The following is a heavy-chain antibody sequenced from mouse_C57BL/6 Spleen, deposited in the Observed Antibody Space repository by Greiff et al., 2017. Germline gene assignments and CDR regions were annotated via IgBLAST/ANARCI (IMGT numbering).Heavy chain of an antibody. Sequence: VQLQQSGGDLVKPGGSLKLSCAASGFTFSSYGMSWVRQTPDKRLEWVATISSGGSYTYYPDSVKGRFTISRDNAKNTLYLQMGSLKSEDTAMYYCARQPTAQATLDYWGQGTTLTVSS. CDR1: GFTFSSYG. CDR2: ISSGGSYT. D-gene: IGHD3-2*02. J-gene: IGHJ2*01. CDR3: ARQPTAQATLDY. V-gene: IGHV5-6*01.